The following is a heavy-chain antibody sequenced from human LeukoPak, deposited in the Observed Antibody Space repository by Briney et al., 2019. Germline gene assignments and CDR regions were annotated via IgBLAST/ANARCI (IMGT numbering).Heavy chain of an antibody. CDR2: IRYDGSNK. J-gene: IGHJ4*02. Sequence: GGSLRLSCAASGFTFSSYGMHWVRQAPGKGLEWVAFIRYDGSNKYYAESVKGRFTISRDNSKNTLYLQMNSLRAEDTAVYYCAKVAHYYGSGSYYEYYFDYWGQGTLVTVSS. D-gene: IGHD3-10*01. V-gene: IGHV3-30*02. CDR3: AKVAHYYGSGSYYEYYFDY. CDR1: GFTFSSYG.